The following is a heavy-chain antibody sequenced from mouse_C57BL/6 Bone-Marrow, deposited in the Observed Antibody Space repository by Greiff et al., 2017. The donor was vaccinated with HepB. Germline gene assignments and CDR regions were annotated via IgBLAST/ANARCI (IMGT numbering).Heavy chain of an antibody. CDR3: ARGSLTHY. CDR1: GFTFSDYG. Sequence: VQLLQSGGGLVKPGGSLKLSCAASGFTFSDYGMHWVRQAPEKGLEWVAYISSGSSTIYYADTVKGRFTISRDNAKNTLFLQMTSLRSEDTAMYYCARGSLTHYWGQGTTLTVSS. J-gene: IGHJ2*01. V-gene: IGHV5-17*01. CDR2: ISSGSSTI.